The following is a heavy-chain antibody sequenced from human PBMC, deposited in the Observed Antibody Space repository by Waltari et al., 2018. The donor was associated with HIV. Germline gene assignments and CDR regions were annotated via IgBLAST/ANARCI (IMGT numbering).Heavy chain of an antibody. CDR3: ARALTNFGGF. D-gene: IGHD4-17*01. V-gene: IGHV3-21*01. CDR2: ISSGSSFI. Sequence: EVQLVESGGGLVKPGGSLRLPCAGAGFPFSSFSMNWVRQAPGKGLEWVASISSGSSFIDYADSVKGRFTISRDNAKNSLYLQMKSLRVEDTALYYCARALTNFGGFWGQGTLVTVSS. CDR1: GFPFSSFS. J-gene: IGHJ4*02.